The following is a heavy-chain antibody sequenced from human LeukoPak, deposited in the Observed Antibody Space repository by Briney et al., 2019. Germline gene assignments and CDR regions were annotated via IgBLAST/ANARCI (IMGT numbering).Heavy chain of an antibody. CDR3: ARDSSVTGAFDI. Sequence: SETLSLTCTVSGGSISSYCWSWIRQPAGKGLEWIGRIYTSGSTNYNPSLKSRVTMSVDTSKNQFSLKLSSVTAADTAVYYCARDSSVTGAFDIWGQGTMVTVSS. V-gene: IGHV4-4*07. D-gene: IGHD4-17*01. CDR1: GGSISSYC. CDR2: IYTSGST. J-gene: IGHJ3*02.